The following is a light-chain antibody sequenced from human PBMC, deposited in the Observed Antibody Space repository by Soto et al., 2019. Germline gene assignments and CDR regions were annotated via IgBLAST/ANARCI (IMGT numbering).Light chain of an antibody. CDR2: DAS. J-gene: IGKJ1*01. CDR1: QNIDNNY. V-gene: IGKV3-20*01. CDR3: QQCAYSPRT. Sequence: EIVLTQSPDSLSLSPRDRATLSCRASQNIDNNYIAWYQQKPGQAPRLLIYDASSRATGIPDRFSGSGSGTDFTLTISRLEPEDFAVYYCQQCAYSPRTFGQGTKVEVK.